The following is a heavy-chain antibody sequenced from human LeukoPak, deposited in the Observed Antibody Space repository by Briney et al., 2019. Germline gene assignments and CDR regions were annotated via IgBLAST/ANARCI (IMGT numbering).Heavy chain of an antibody. J-gene: IGHJ3*02. D-gene: IGHD2-21*01. V-gene: IGHV3-30*03. Sequence: GGSLRLSCAASGFTFSSYGMHWVRQAPGKGLEWVAVISYDGSNKYYADSVKGRFTISRDNSKNTLYLQMNSLRAEDTAVYYCARERCGGDCYGDAFDIWGQGTMVTVSS. CDR3: ARERCGGDCYGDAFDI. CDR1: GFTFSSYG. CDR2: ISYDGSNK.